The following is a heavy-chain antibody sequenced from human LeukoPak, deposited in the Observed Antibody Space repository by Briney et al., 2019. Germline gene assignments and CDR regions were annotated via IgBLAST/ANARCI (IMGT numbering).Heavy chain of an antibody. CDR3: ARDLGTSWSVWFDP. J-gene: IGHJ5*02. V-gene: IGHV4-59*10. CDR1: GGSFSGYY. Sequence: SETLSLTCAVYGGSFSGYYWSWIRQPPGKGLEWIGRIYTSVNPNYNPSLKSRVTMSVDTSKNQFSLKLTSVTAADTAVYYCARDLGTSWSVWFDPWGQGTLVTVSS. D-gene: IGHD6-13*01. CDR2: IYTSVNP.